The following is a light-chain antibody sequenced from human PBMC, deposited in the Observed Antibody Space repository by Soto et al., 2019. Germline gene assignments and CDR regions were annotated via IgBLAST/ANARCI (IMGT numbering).Light chain of an antibody. Sequence: QPVLTQPASVSGSPGQSITISCTGTSSDVGGYNYVSWYQQHPGKAPKLMIYEVSNRPSGVSNRFSASKSGNTASLTISGLQAEDEADYYCSSYTSSSTLVFGTGTKLTVL. CDR1: SSDVGGYNY. CDR2: EVS. CDR3: SSYTSSSTLV. V-gene: IGLV2-14*01. J-gene: IGLJ1*01.